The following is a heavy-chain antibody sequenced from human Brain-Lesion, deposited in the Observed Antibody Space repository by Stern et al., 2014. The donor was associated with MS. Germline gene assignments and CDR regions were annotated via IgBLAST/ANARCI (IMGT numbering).Heavy chain of an antibody. D-gene: IGHD3-22*01. CDR3: ATYYYDSTGYNDF. V-gene: IGHV1-2*04. CDR1: GYTFTGYY. Sequence: VQLVESGAEVKKPGASVKVSCKASGYTFTGYYMHWARQAPGQGLEWMGWINPKSGGTNYAQKFQGWVTMTRDTSINTAYMELSRLRSDDTAVYYCATYYYDSTGYNDFWGQGTLVTVS. CDR2: INPKSGGT. J-gene: IGHJ4*02.